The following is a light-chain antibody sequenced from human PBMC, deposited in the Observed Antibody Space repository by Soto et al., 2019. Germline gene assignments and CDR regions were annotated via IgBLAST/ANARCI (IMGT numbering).Light chain of an antibody. CDR2: DAA. J-gene: IGKJ4*01. Sequence: DIQMTQSPSTLSASVADRVTIACRASQEISGYLAWYQRKPGKAPKLLIYDAANLQTGVSSRFSGSGSGTEFTLTFNSLQPDDFATYYCQQYSSYPLTFGGGTKVDIK. V-gene: IGKV1-5*01. CDR1: QEISGY. CDR3: QQYSSYPLT.